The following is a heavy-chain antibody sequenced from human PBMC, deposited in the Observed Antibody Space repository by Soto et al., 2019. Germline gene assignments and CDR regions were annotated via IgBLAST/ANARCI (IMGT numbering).Heavy chain of an antibody. D-gene: IGHD4-17*01. Sequence: ASVKVSCKASGYIFTNYAIHWVRQAPGQRLEWMGWISGADGNTRYSPKFQGRLNISTDTSASTAYMELSSLRSEDTAVFYCARDRTTSSTRRFDYWGQGTLVTVSS. J-gene: IGHJ4*02. V-gene: IGHV1-3*01. CDR2: ISGADGNT. CDR1: GYIFTNYA. CDR3: ARDRTTSSTRRFDY.